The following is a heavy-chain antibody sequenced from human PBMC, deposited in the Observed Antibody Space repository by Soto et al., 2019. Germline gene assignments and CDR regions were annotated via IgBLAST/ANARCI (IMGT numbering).Heavy chain of an antibody. V-gene: IGHV4-59*01. Sequence: SETLSLTCTVSGGSISSYYWSWIRQPPGKGLEWIGYIYYSGSTNYNPSLKSRVTISVDTSKNQFSLKLSSVTAADTAVYYCARDTGSSGYYDYWGQGTLVTVSS. J-gene: IGHJ4*02. D-gene: IGHD3-22*01. CDR2: IYYSGST. CDR3: ARDTGSSGYYDY. CDR1: GGSISSYY.